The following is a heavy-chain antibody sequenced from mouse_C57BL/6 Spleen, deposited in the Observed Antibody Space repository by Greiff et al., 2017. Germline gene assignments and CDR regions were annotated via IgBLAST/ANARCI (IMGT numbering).Heavy chain of an antibody. CDR3: ARGRGPSYAMDY. J-gene: IGHJ4*01. CDR1: GYTFTSYW. CDR2: IDPSDSET. V-gene: IGHV1-52*01. Sequence: QVQLQQPGAELVRPGSSVKLSCKASGYTFTSYWMHWVKQRPIQGLEWIGNIDPSDSETHYNQKFKDKATLTVDKSSSTAYMQLSSLTSEDSAVYYCARGRGPSYAMDYWGQGTSVTVSS. D-gene: IGHD3-3*01.